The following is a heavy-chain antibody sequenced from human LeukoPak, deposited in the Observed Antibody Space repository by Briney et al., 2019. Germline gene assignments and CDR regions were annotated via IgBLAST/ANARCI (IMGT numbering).Heavy chain of an antibody. Sequence: PSETLSLTCTVSGGSISSYYWSWIRQPPGKGLEWIGYIYYSGSTNYNPSLKSRVTISVDTSKNQFSLKLSSVTASDTAVYCCARDGASGDYYYYYYMDVWGKGTTVSVSS. CDR2: IYYSGST. D-gene: IGHD2-21*02. CDR1: GGSISSYY. J-gene: IGHJ6*03. V-gene: IGHV4-59*01. CDR3: ARDGASGDYYYYYYMDV.